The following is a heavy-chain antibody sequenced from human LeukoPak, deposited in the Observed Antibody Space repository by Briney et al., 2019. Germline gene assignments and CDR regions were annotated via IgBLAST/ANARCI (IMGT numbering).Heavy chain of an antibody. Sequence: RPGGSLRLSCAGSGFTFEDFDMSWVRQAPGKGLEWVSYINWNGGRSGYVDSVKGRFTISRDNVKNSLYLQMNSLRAEDTAVYYCAKVVRLGGGYSYGYGDAFDIWGQGTMVTVSS. V-gene: IGHV3-20*04. CDR1: GFTFEDFD. CDR3: AKVVRLGGGYSYGYGDAFDI. CDR2: INWNGGRS. J-gene: IGHJ3*02. D-gene: IGHD5-18*01.